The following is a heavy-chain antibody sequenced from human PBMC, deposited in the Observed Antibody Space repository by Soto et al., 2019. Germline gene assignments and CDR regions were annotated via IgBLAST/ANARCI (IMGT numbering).Heavy chain of an antibody. CDR2: LIPVFGSP. V-gene: IGHV1-69*01. D-gene: IGHD5-18*01. Sequence: QVQLVQSGAEVKKPGSSVTVSCKTSGGTFSKDAINWVRQAPGQGLEWMGLLIPVFGSPIYAQKFQGRIMITADESTSTVFMDLSSLRSEDTAVYYCTRVLGYTFEPGKTRYYAMDVWGQGTTVSVSS. CDR3: TRVLGYTFEPGKTRYYAMDV. J-gene: IGHJ6*02. CDR1: GGTFSKDA.